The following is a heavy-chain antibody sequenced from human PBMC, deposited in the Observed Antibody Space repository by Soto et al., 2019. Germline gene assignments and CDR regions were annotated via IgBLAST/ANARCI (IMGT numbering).Heavy chain of an antibody. Sequence: GGSLRLSCTASGFTFGDYAMSWFRQAPGKVLEWVGFIRSKAYGGTTEYAASVKGRFTISRDDSKSITYLQMNSLKTEDTAVYYCTRDWITAFDIWGQGTMVTVSS. J-gene: IGHJ3*02. V-gene: IGHV3-49*03. CDR3: TRDWITAFDI. D-gene: IGHD2-2*03. CDR1: GFTFGDYA. CDR2: IRSKAYGGTT.